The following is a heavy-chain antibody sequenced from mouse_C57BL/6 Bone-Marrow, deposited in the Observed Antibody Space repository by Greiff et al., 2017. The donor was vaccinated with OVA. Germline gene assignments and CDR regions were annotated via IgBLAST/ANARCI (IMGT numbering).Heavy chain of an antibody. J-gene: IGHJ1*03. CDR1: GYSITSDY. D-gene: IGHD1-1*01. CDR2: ISYSGST. V-gene: IGHV3-8*01. CDR3: ARTPLLDGWYFDV. Sequence: EVQRVESGPGLAKPSQTLSLTCSVTGYSITSDYWNWIRKFPGNKLEYMGYISYSGSTYYNPSLKSRISITRDTSKNQYYLQLNSVTTEDTATYYCARTPLLDGWYFDVWGTGTTVTVSS.